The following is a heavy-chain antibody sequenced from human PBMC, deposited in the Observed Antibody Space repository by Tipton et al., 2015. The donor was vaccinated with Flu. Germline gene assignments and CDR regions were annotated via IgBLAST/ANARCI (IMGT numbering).Heavy chain of an antibody. CDR3: ARAGGLYAFDI. Sequence: TLSLTCTVSVGAISSYYWSWIRQPPGKGLEWIGYIYYSGSTNYNPSLKSRVTISVDTSKNQFSLKLSSVTAADTAGYYCARAGGLYAFDIWGQGTMVTVSS. D-gene: IGHD1-26*01. CDR1: VGAISSYY. J-gene: IGHJ3*02. CDR2: IYYSGST. V-gene: IGHV4-59*01.